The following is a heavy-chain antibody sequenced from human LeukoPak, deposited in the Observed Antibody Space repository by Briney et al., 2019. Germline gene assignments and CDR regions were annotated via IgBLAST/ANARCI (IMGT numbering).Heavy chain of an antibody. CDR3: AREGSDTAMGFDY. CDR2: IYYGGRT. V-gene: IGHV4-31*03. CDR1: GGSISSGGYY. D-gene: IGHD5-18*01. Sequence: SETLSLTCTVSGGSISSGGYYWSWIRQHPGKGLEWIGYIYYGGRTYYNPSLKSRVTISVDTSKNQFSLKLSSVTAADTAVYYCAREGSDTAMGFDYWGQGTLVTVSS. J-gene: IGHJ4*02.